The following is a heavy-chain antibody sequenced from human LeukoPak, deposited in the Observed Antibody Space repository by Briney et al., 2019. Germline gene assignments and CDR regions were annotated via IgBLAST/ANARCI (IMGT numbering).Heavy chain of an antibody. CDR2: IVVGSGNT. Sequence: GASVKVSCKASGFTFTSSAVQWVRQARGQRLEWIGWIVVGSGNTNYAQKFQERVTITRDMSTSTAYMELSSLRSEDTAVYYCAADVYCSNTSCYGNYWGQGTLVTVSS. J-gene: IGHJ4*02. V-gene: IGHV1-58*01. CDR3: AADVYCSNTSCYGNY. CDR1: GFTFTSSA. D-gene: IGHD2-2*01.